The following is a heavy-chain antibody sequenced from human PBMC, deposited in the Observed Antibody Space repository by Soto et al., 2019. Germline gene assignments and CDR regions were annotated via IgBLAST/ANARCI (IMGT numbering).Heavy chain of an antibody. J-gene: IGHJ5*02. CDR2: INHSGST. CDR3: ARVKDLVREGYNWFDP. D-gene: IGHD2-8*01. V-gene: IGHV4-34*01. Sequence: SETLSLTCAVYGGSFSGYYWTWIRQPPGTGLEWIGEINHSGSTNYNPSLKSRVTISVDTSKNTLYLQVHSLRPADAAVYYCARVKDLVREGYNWFDPWGQGTLVTVSS. CDR1: GGSFSGYY.